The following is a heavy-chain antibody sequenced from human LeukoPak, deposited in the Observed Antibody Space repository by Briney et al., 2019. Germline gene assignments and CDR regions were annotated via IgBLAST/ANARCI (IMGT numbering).Heavy chain of an antibody. CDR1: GLTFRNHW. V-gene: IGHV3-74*03. Sequence: GGSLRLSCAASGLTFRNHWMHWVRQTPGKGLVWVSRISSDGSSTTYADSVKGRFTISRDNAKNTLYLQMNNLRAEDTAMYYCARDQRVTGRPDIDYWGQGTLVIVSS. CDR2: ISSDGSST. J-gene: IGHJ4*02. CDR3: ARDQRVTGRPDIDY. D-gene: IGHD6-6*01.